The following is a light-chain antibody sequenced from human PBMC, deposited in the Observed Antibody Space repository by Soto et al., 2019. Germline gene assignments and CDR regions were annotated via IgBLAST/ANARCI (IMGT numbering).Light chain of an antibody. J-gene: IGKJ4*01. Sequence: EIVMTQSPATLSVSPGERATLSCRASQSVSINLAWYQQKPGQAPRLLIYGASTRATGIPARFSGSGSGTEFTLTLSSLQSEDFAVYYCQQYINWPPITFGGGTKVEIK. V-gene: IGKV3-15*01. CDR2: GAS. CDR3: QQYINWPPIT. CDR1: QSVSIN.